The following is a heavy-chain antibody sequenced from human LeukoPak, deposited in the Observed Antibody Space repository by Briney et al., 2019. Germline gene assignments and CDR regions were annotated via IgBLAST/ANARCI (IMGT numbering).Heavy chain of an antibody. CDR2: IYYSGST. CDR3: ARSDYGSARVDY. J-gene: IGHJ4*02. Sequence: SETLSLTCTVSGGSISSSSYYWGWIRQPPGKGLEWIGSIYYSGSTYYNPSLKSRVTISVDTSKNQFSLKLSSVTAADTAVYYCARSDYGSARVDYWGQGTLVTVSS. V-gene: IGHV4-39*01. D-gene: IGHD3-10*01. CDR1: GGSISSSSYY.